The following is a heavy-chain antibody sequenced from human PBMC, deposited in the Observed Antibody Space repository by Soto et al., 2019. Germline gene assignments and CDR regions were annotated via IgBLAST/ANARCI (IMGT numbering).Heavy chain of an antibody. CDR2: IIPIFGTA. Sequence: GASVKRYCKDPGGTFSSYALSWVRQAPGQGLEWMGGIIPIFGTANYAQKFQGRVTITADESTSTAYMELSSLRSEDTAVYYCARGNFMVRGVASPDYYTGMDVLLQGTTVIGS. CDR3: ARGNFMVRGVASPDYYTGMDV. CDR1: GGTFSSYA. D-gene: IGHD3-10*01. J-gene: IGHJ6*02. V-gene: IGHV1-69*01.